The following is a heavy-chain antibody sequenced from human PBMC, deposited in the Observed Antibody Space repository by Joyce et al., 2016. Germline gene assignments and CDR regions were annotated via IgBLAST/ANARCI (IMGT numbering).Heavy chain of an antibody. Sequence: QVHLVQSGAEVTRPGSSVKLSCKTSGGNFRSYALNWVRQAPGQGLEWMGGIIPLCGAPSYAQKFQGRITLTADDSTTTVYMQLGSLTSADTAVYYCARDQVRGSIDSAFEYWGQGALVTVSS. CDR2: IIPLCGAP. CDR3: ARDQVRGSIDSAFEY. CDR1: GGNFRSYA. D-gene: IGHD3-10*01. V-gene: IGHV1-69*01. J-gene: IGHJ4*02.